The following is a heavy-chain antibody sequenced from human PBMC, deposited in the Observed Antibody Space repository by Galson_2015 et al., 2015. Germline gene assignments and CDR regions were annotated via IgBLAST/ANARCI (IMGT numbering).Heavy chain of an antibody. V-gene: IGHV1-2*06. J-gene: IGHJ6*02. CDR2: INPNSGGT. Sequence: SVKVSCKASGYTFTGYYMHWVRQAPGQGLEWMGRINPNSGGTNYAQKFQGRVTMTRDTSISTAYMELSRLRSDDTAVYHCARHVGSSWYCDMDVWGHWTTVTVSS. D-gene: IGHD6-13*01. CDR3: ARHVGSSWYCDMDV. CDR1: GYTFTGYY.